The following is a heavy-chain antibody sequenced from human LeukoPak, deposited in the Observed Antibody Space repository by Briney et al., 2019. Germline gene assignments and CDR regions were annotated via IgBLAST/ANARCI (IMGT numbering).Heavy chain of an antibody. V-gene: IGHV4-34*01. CDR1: GGSFSGYY. J-gene: IGHJ4*02. Sequence: SETLSLTCAVYGGSFSGYYWSWIRQPPGKGLEWIGEINHSGSTNYNPSLKSRVTISVDTSKNQFSLKLSSVTAADTAVYYCARGALAAAGPTNPEFDYWGQGTLVTVSS. CDR3: ARGALAAAGPTNPEFDY. CDR2: INHSGST. D-gene: IGHD6-13*01.